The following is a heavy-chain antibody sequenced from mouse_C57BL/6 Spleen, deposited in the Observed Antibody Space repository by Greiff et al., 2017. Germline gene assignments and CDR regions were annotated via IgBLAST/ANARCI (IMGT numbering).Heavy chain of an antibody. CDR3: ARYDGSSGNAMDY. CDR1: GYTFTDSY. D-gene: IGHD1-1*01. J-gene: IGHJ4*01. CDR2: FNPYNGGT. Sequence: EVQLQQSGPVLVKPGASVKMSCKASGYTFTDSYLNWVKQSHGKSLEWIGVFNPYNGGTSYNQKFKGKATLTVDKSTSTAYMELNSLTSEDSAVYYCARYDGSSGNAMDYWGQGTAGTVSS. V-gene: IGHV1-19*01.